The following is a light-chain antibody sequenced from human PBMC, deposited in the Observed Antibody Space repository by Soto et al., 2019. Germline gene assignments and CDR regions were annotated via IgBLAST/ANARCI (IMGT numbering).Light chain of an antibody. Sequence: DIQMTQSPSSLSASVGDRVTITCRASQRISTYFNWYQQKPGKAPKLLIYGASTLQGGVPSRFSGSGSGTDFTLTISSLQPEDFATYYCQQSYTTSISFGQGTRLEIE. CDR1: QRISTY. CDR3: QQSYTTSIS. CDR2: GAS. V-gene: IGKV1-39*01. J-gene: IGKJ5*01.